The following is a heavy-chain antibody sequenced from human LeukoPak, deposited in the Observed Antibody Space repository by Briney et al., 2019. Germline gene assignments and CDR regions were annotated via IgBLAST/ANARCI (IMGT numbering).Heavy chain of an antibody. CDR1: GGSISSYY. Sequence: SETLSLTCTVSGGSISSYYWSWIRQPPGKGLEWIGYIYYSGNTNYNPSLKSRVTISVDTSKNQFSLKLSSVTAADTAVYYCACHDYGDYKDAFDIWGQGTMVTVSS. V-gene: IGHV4-59*01. J-gene: IGHJ3*02. CDR2: IYYSGNT. D-gene: IGHD4-17*01. CDR3: ACHDYGDYKDAFDI.